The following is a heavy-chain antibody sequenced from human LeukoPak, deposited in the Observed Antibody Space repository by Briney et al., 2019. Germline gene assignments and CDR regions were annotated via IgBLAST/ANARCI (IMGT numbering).Heavy chain of an antibody. CDR3: ATLSYGSGSYYYYGMDV. CDR2: FDPEDGET. Sequence: ASVKVSCKVSGYTLTELSMHWVRQAPGKGPEWMGGFDPEDGETIYAQKFQGRVTMTEDTSTDTAYMELSSLRSEDTAVYYCATLSYGSGSYYYYGMDVWGQGTTVTVSS. V-gene: IGHV1-24*01. J-gene: IGHJ6*02. CDR1: GYTLTELS. D-gene: IGHD3-10*01.